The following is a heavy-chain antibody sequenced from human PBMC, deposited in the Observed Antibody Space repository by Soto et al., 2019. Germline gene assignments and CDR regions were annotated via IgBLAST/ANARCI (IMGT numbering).Heavy chain of an antibody. CDR1: GFIFSNAW. CDR2: IKSKINGGTA. Sequence: EVRLVESGGGLVKPGGSLRLSCAASGFIFSNAWMSWVHQAPGKGLEWLGRIKSKINGGTADFAAPVKGRFSISRDDSKDTLYLQMNSLKTEDTAVYYCTTRGDNFDYWGQGTLVTVSS. J-gene: IGHJ4*02. D-gene: IGHD2-21*02. V-gene: IGHV3-15*01. CDR3: TTRGDNFDY.